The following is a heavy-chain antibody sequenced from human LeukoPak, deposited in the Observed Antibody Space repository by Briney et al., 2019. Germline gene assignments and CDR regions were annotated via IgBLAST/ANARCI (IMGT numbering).Heavy chain of an antibody. D-gene: IGHD6-19*01. V-gene: IGHV3-30*18. J-gene: IGHJ4*02. CDR2: ISYDGSNK. CDR3: AKGWQWLSSF. CDR1: GFTFSSYG. Sequence: PGGSLRLSCAASGFTFSSYGMHWVRPAPGKGREWVAVISYDGSNKYYADSVKGRFTISRDNSKNTLYLQMNSLRAEDTAVYYCAKGWQWLSSFWGQGTLVTVSS.